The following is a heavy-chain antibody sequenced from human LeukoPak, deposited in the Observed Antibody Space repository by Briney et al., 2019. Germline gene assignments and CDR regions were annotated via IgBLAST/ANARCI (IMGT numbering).Heavy chain of an antibody. J-gene: IGHJ5*02. V-gene: IGHV1-2*02. D-gene: IGHD5-18*01. CDR3: ARDHGGNSYGYAGTLPTNWFDP. CDR2: INPNSGGT. CDR1: GYTFTGYY. Sequence: GASVKVSCKASGYTFTGYYMHWVRQAPGQGLEWMGWINPNSGGTNYAQKFQGRVTMTRDTSISTAYMELSRLRSDDTAVYYCARDHGGNSYGYAGTLPTNWFDPWGQGTLVTVSS.